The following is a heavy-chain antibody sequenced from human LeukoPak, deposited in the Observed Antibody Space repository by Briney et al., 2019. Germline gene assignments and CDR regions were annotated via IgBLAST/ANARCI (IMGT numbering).Heavy chain of an antibody. CDR2: IIPMSDTA. V-gene: IGHV1-69*06. CDR1: GGTFNSYA. Sequence: SVKVSCKASGGTFNSYAISWVRQAPGQGLEWMGGIIPMSDTANYPQKFRGRLTITADIPTSTVYMELSSLRSEDTAVYYCARDNSVEDTAWWFDPWGQGTLVTVSS. CDR3: ARDNSVEDTAWWFDP. J-gene: IGHJ5*02. D-gene: IGHD4-23*01.